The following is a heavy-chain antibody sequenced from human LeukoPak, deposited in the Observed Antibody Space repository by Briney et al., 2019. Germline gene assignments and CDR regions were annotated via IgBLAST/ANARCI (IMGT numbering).Heavy chain of an antibody. J-gene: IGHJ4*02. CDR3: AKPTRGSGSFLIDF. Sequence: GGSLRLSCAASGFTFSSYGMHWARQAPGQGLEWVVVIWNDGSDKYYADSVKGRFTISRDNSKNTLYLQMNSLRAGDTAVYYCAKPTRGSGSFLIDFWGQGTLVTVSS. V-gene: IGHV3-33*06. CDR1: GFTFSSYG. CDR2: IWNDGSDK. D-gene: IGHD1-26*01.